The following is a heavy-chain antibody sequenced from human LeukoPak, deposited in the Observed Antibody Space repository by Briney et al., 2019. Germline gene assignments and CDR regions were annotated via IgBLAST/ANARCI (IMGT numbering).Heavy chain of an antibody. CDR3: ARDLSSIVVVITSLGY. Sequence: GRSLRLSCAASGFTFSSYAMHWVRQAPGKGLEWVAVISYDGSNKYYADSVKGRFTISGDNSKNTLYLQMNSLRAADTAVYYCARDLSSIVVVITSLGYWGQGTLVTVSS. J-gene: IGHJ4*02. CDR2: ISYDGSNK. V-gene: IGHV3-30-3*01. CDR1: GFTFSSYA. D-gene: IGHD3-22*01.